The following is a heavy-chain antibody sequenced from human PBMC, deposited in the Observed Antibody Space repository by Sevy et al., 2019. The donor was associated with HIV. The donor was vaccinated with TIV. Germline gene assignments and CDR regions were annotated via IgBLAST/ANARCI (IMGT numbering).Heavy chain of an antibody. CDR3: ARAPYYYGSGSYLEYYYGMDV. V-gene: IGHV3-21*01. CDR2: ISSSSSYI. D-gene: IGHD3-10*01. CDR1: GFTFSSYS. Sequence: GGSLRLSCAASGFTFSSYSMNWVRQAPGKGLEWVSSISSSSSYIYYADSVKGRFTISRDNAKNSLYLKMNSLRAEDRAVYYCARAPYYYGSGSYLEYYYGMDVWGQGTTVTVSS. J-gene: IGHJ6*02.